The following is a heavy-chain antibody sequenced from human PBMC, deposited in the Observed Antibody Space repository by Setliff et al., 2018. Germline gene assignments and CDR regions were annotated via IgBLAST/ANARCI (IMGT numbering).Heavy chain of an antibody. J-gene: IGHJ4*02. CDR1: GYSFTSHY. D-gene: IGHD6-25*01. Sequence: VASVKVSCKTSGYSFTSHYMHWVRRAPGQGLEWMGIINPGGLSSSSTQKFEGRVTMTRDTSTSTVYMELNSLTSDDTAVYYCARAGLAAAGRKGVFDHWGQGTLVTVSS. CDR3: ARAGLAAAGRKGVFDH. CDR2: INPGGLSS. V-gene: IGHV1-46*01.